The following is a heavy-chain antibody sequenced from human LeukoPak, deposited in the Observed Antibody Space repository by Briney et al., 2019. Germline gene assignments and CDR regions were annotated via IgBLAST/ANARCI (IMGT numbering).Heavy chain of an antibody. J-gene: IGHJ6*02. D-gene: IGHD2-2*01. Sequence: LSLTXAAXXGXFSXYYWSWIRQPPGKGLEWIGEINHSGSTNYNPSLKSRVTISVDTSKNQFSLKLSSVTAADTAVYYCARALVSSVEMDVWGQGTTVTVSS. CDR3: ARALVSSVEMDV. CDR1: XGXFSXYY. V-gene: IGHV4-34*01. CDR2: INHSGST.